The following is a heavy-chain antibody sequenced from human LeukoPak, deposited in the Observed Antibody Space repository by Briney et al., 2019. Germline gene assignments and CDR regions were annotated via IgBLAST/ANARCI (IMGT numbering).Heavy chain of an antibody. CDR3: AKDRNEYSSGWYTGVGFDY. J-gene: IGHJ4*02. CDR1: GFTFDDYA. V-gene: IGHV3-9*01. CDR2: ISWNSGCI. D-gene: IGHD6-19*01. Sequence: GRSLRLSCAASGFTFDDYAMHWVRQAPGKGLEWVSGISWNSGCIGYADSVKGRFTISRDNAKNSLYLQMNSLRAEDTALYYCAKDRNEYSSGWYTGVGFDYWGQGTLVTVSS.